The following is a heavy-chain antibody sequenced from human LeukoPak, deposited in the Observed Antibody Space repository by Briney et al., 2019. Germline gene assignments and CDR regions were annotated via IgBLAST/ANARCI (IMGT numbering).Heavy chain of an antibody. V-gene: IGHV1-2*06. CDR2: INPNSGGT. CDR1: GYTFTGYY. CDR3: ARARYYDSSGYSTDY. J-gene: IGHJ4*02. D-gene: IGHD3-22*01. Sequence: ASVKVSCKASGYTFTGYYMHWVRQAPGQGLEWMGRINPNSGGTNYAQKFQGRVTMTRDTSISTAYMELSRLRSDDTAVYYCARARYYDSSGYSTDYWGQGTLVTVSS.